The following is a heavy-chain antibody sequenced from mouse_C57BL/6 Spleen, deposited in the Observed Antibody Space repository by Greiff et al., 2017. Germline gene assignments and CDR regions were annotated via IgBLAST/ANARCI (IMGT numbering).Heavy chain of an antibody. CDR2: IYPGSGSI. V-gene: IGHV1-62-2*01. CDR3: AIHEYGNSWFAY. CDR1: GYTFTEYS. J-gene: IGHJ3*01. Sequence: QVQLQQSGAELVKPGASVKLSCKASGYTFTEYSIHWVKQRSGQGLEWIGWIYPGSGSIKSNEKFKVKATLTADKSSSTVYMELSSFTSEDSAVNFCAIHEYGNSWFAYWGQGTLVTVSA. D-gene: IGHD2-10*02.